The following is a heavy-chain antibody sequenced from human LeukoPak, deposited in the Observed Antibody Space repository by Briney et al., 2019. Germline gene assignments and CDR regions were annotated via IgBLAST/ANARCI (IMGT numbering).Heavy chain of an antibody. J-gene: IGHJ4*02. CDR3: TRAALWFGELLELLFDY. CDR2: IRSKAYGGTT. V-gene: IGHV3-49*03. D-gene: IGHD3-10*01. Sequence: TGGSLRLSCTASGFTFGDYAMSWFRQAPGKGLEWVGFIRSKAYGGTTEYAASVKGRFTISRDDSKSIAYLQMNSLKTEDTAVYYCTRAALWFGELLELLFDYWGQGTLVTVSS. CDR1: GFTFGDYA.